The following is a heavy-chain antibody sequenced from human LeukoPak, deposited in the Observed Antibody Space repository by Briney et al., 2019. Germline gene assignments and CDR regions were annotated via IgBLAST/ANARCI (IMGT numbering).Heavy chain of an antibody. CDR3: VRSSASSGPNCFDP. CDR2: ISSDGDST. V-gene: IGHV3-64D*09. D-gene: IGHD3-10*01. CDR1: GFTFSTYA. Sequence: GGSLRLSCSASGFTFSTYAMHWVRQAPGKGLEYVSAISSDGDSTYNADSVKGRFTISRDNSKNTLYLQMSSLRTEDTAVYYCVRSSASSGPNCFDPWGQGTLVTVSS. J-gene: IGHJ5*02.